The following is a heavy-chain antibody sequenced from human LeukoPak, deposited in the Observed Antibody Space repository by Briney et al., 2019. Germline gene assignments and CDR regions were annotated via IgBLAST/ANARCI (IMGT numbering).Heavy chain of an antibody. J-gene: IGHJ4*02. Sequence: GGSLRLSCAASGFAFSTYAMSWVRQAPGKGLEWVSTISGGSGSTYYADSVKGRFTISRNNSKNTLYLQMNSLRAEDTAVYYCAKNAISGTTDSRFDYWGQGTLVTVSS. V-gene: IGHV3-23*01. CDR2: ISGGSGST. CDR3: AKNAISGTTDSRFDY. CDR1: GFAFSTYA. D-gene: IGHD1-7*01.